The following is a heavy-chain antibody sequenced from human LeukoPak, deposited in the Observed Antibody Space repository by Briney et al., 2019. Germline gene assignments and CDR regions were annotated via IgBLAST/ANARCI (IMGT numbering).Heavy chain of an antibody. D-gene: IGHD6-13*01. V-gene: IGHV1-69*13. CDR1: GGTFSSYA. CDR2: IIPIFGTA. J-gene: IGHJ4*02. Sequence: SVKVSCKASGGTFSSYAISWVRQAPGQGLEWMGGIIPIFGTANYAQKFQGRVTITADESTSTAYMELSSLRSEDTAVYYCARDLGAAAGIFDYWGQGTLVTVSS. CDR3: ARDLGAAAGIFDY.